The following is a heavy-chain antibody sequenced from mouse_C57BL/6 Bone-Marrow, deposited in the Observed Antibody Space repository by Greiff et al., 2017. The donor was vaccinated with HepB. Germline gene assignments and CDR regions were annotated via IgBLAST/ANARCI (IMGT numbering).Heavy chain of an antibody. CDR1: GISITTGNYR. J-gene: IGHJ3*01. CDR2: IYYSGTI. Sequence: VQLKESGPGLVKPSQTVFLTCTVTGISITTGNYRWSWIRQFPGNKLEWIGYIYYSGTITYNPSLTSRTTITRDTPKNQFFLEMNSLTAEDTATYYCARGESDYDEFAYWGQGTLVTVSA. V-gene: IGHV3-5*01. CDR3: ARGESDYDEFAY. D-gene: IGHD2-4*01.